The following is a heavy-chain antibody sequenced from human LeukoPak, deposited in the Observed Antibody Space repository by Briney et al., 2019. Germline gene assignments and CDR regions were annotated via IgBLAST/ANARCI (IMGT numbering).Heavy chain of an antibody. CDR3: AREHTTNYDSSGSSYFDY. D-gene: IGHD3-22*01. Sequence: SDTLSLTCTVSGGSISSYYWSWIRQPPGKGLEGMGDIYYSGSTNYNPSLKSRVTISVDTSKNQFSLKLSSVTAADTAVYYCAREHTTNYDSSGSSYFDYWGQGTLVTVSS. CDR1: GGSISSYY. CDR2: IYYSGST. V-gene: IGHV4-59*01. J-gene: IGHJ4*02.